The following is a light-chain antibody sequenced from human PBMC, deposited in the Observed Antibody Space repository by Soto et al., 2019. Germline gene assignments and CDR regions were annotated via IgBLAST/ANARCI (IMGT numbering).Light chain of an antibody. V-gene: IGKV1-5*03. CDR1: HSLNIW. CDR2: KAS. CDR3: QQYKAYSYT. J-gene: IGKJ2*01. Sequence: DIEMTQSPSTLSASVGDRITITCRATHSLNIWLAWYQQKPGKAPKLLISKASSLESGVPSRFSGSGSGTEFSLTISSLQPDDFATYYCQQYKAYSYTFGRGTKLEMK.